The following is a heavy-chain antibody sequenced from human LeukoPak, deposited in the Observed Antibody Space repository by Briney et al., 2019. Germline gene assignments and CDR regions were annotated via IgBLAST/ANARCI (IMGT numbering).Heavy chain of an antibody. J-gene: IGHJ6*02. CDR1: GFTFDDYT. CDR2: ISWDGGST. D-gene: IGHD2-8*01. Sequence: GGSLRLSCAASGFTFDDYTMHWVRQAPGKGLEWVSLISWDGGSTYYADSVKGRFTISRDNSKNSLYLQMNSLRTEDTALYYCAKDMRYAGSMDYYYGMDVWGQGTTVTVSS. CDR3: AKDMRYAGSMDYYYGMDV. V-gene: IGHV3-43*01.